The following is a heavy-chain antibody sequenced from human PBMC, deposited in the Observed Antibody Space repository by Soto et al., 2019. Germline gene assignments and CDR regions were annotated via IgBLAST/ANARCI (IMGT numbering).Heavy chain of an antibody. J-gene: IGHJ4*02. V-gene: IGHV1-18*01. D-gene: IGHD5-12*01. CDR1: GYTFTSYG. Sequence: QVQLVQSGAEVKKPGASVKVSCKASGYTFTSYGISWVRQAPGQGLEWMGWISAYNGNTNQAQKLQGKATMTTDTPTSTAYMELRRQSPDDTDVYYCARGGRGYSGSWGEGTMVTVAS. CDR3: ARGGRGYSGS. CDR2: ISAYNGNT.